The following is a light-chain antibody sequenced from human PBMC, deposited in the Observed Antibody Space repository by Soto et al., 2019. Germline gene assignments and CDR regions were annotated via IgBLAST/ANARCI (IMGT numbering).Light chain of an antibody. CDR1: QSISNY. CDR3: QQSYSTPFT. CDR2: AAS. V-gene: IGKV1-39*01. Sequence: DIQMTQSPSSLSASVGDRVTITCRASQSISNYLNWYQQKPGKAPKVLIYAASSLQSGVPSRFSGSGSVTDFTLTISSLQPEDFATYYCQQSYSTPFTFGPGTKVDIK. J-gene: IGKJ3*01.